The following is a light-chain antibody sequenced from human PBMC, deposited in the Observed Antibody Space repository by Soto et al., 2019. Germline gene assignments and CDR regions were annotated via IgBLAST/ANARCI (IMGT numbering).Light chain of an antibody. V-gene: IGLV2-14*01. CDR3: SSYITTSTSVV. J-gene: IGLJ2*01. CDR1: SSDIGGYNY. Sequence: QAVVTQPASVSGSPGQSITISCTEISSDIGGYNYVSWYQQHPGKAPKLIIYDVNNRPSGVSNRFSGSKSGDTASLTISGLQAEDEADYYCSSYITTSTSVVFGGGTQLTVL. CDR2: DVN.